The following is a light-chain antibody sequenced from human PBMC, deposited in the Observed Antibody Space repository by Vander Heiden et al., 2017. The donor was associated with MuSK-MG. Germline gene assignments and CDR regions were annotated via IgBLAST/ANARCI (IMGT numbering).Light chain of an antibody. CDR3: RQALQTPQT. V-gene: IGKV2-28*01. Sequence: DIVMTQSPLSLPVTPGEPASISCRSSQSLLHSNGYNYLDWYLQTPGQSPQLLIYLGSNRASGVPDRFSGSGSGTDFTLKISRVEAEDVGVYYCRQALQTPQTFGQGTKVEIK. J-gene: IGKJ1*01. CDR2: LGS. CDR1: QSLLHSNGYNY.